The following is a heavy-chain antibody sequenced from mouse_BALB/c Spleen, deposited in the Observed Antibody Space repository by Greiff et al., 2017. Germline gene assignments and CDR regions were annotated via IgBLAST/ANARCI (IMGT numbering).Heavy chain of an antibody. V-gene: IGHV5-9*03. Sequence: EVQLVESGGGLVKPGGSLKLSCAASGFTFSSYTMSWVRQTPEKRLEWVATISSGGGNTYYPDSVKGRFTISRDNAKNNLYLQMSSLRSEDTALYYCAGPTPIDTEATGSLAYWGQGTLVTVSA. CDR2: ISSGGGNT. CDR3: AGPTPIDTEATGSLAY. J-gene: IGHJ3*01. CDR1: GFTFSSYT. D-gene: IGHD1-1*01.